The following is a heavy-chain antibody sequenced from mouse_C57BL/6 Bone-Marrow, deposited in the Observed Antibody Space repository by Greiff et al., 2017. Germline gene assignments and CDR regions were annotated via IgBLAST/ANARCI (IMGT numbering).Heavy chain of an antibody. CDR3: ARSLDYGSSFSPFAY. CDR2: IHPNSGSN. Sequence: QVQLQQPGAELVKPGASVKLSCKASGYTFTSYWMHWVKQRPGQGLEWIGMIHPNSGSNNYNEQVKSKATLTVDKSSSTAYMQLSSLTSEDAAVYYCARSLDYGSSFSPFAYWGQGTLVTVSA. D-gene: IGHD1-1*01. V-gene: IGHV1-64*01. CDR1: GYTFTSYW. J-gene: IGHJ3*01.